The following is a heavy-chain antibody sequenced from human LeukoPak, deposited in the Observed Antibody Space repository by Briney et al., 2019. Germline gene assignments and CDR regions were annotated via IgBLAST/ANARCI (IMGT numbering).Heavy chain of an antibody. CDR3: AKTNYLSTMSLDY. Sequence: SETLSLTCTVSGGSISRSSYYWGWLRQPPGTGLEWIGNIYHSGSTYYNPSLKSRVTISVDTSTNQFSLQLNSETPEDTAVYYCAKTNYLSTMSLDYWGQGTLVTVSS. CDR2: IYHSGST. CDR1: GGSISRSSYY. J-gene: IGHJ4*02. V-gene: IGHV4-39*07. D-gene: IGHD3-22*01.